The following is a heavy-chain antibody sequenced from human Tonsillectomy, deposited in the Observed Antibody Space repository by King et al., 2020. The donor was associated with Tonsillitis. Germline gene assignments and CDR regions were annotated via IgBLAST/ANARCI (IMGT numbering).Heavy chain of an antibody. D-gene: IGHD4-23*01. CDR1: GGTFSSYA. CDR3: ASRGQPQPYGGLYSRSNWFDP. CDR2: IIPIFGTA. V-gene: IGHV1-69*01. J-gene: IGHJ5*02. Sequence: VQLVESGAEVKKPGSSVKVSCKASGGTFSSYAISWVRQAPGQGLEWMGGIIPIFGTANYAQKFQGRVTITADESTSTAYMELSSLRSADTAVYYCASRGQPQPYGGLYSRSNWFDPWGQGTLVTVSS.